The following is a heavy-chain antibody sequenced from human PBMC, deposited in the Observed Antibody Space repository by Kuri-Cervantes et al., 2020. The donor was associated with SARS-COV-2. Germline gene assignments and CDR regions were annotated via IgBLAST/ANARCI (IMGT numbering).Heavy chain of an antibody. V-gene: IGHV1-69*02. CDR1: GGTFDSYP. D-gene: IGHD2-2*01. CDR2: IIPFLGIS. J-gene: IGHJ6*02. Sequence: SVKVSCKASGGTFDSYPISWVRQAPGQGLEWMGRIIPFLGISNSAQEFQGRVTITADKSTSTVYMELSSLRSEDTAVYYCASFTNYYYYGLDVWGQGTTVTVSS. CDR3: ASFTNYYYYGLDV.